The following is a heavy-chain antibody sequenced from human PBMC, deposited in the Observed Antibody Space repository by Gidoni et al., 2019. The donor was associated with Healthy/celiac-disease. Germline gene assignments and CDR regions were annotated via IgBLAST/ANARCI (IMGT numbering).Heavy chain of an antibody. D-gene: IGHD2-15*01. CDR2: ISGSGGST. Sequence: FSSYAMSWVRQAPGKGLEWVSAISGSGGSTYYADSVKGRFTISRDNSKNTLYLQMNSLRAEDTAVYYCAKDRGTVVPSDYFDYWGQGTLVTVSS. CDR3: AKDRGTVVPSDYFDY. CDR1: FSSYA. J-gene: IGHJ4*02. V-gene: IGHV3-23*01.